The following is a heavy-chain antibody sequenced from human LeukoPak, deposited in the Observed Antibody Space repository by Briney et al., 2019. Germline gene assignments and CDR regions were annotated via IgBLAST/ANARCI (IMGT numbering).Heavy chain of an antibody. D-gene: IGHD2-2*01. V-gene: IGHV1-69*13. CDR1: GGTLRGYA. CDR2: IIPIFGTA. Sequence: ASVKVSCKASGGTLRGYAISWVRQAPGQGLEWMGGIIPIFGTANYAQKFQGRVTITADESTSTAYMELSSLRSEDTAVYYCARDRFCSSTSCYLDALDIWGRGTMVTVSS. J-gene: IGHJ3*02. CDR3: ARDRFCSSTSCYLDALDI.